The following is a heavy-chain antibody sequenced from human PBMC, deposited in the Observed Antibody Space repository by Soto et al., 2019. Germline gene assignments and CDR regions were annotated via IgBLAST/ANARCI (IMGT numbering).Heavy chain of an antibody. J-gene: IGHJ4*02. CDR3: ARDRVIVGATELSA. Sequence: GSLSLSCAASGFTFSSYAMHWVRQAPGKGLEWVAVISYDGSNKYYADSVKGRFTISRDNSKNTLYLQMNSLRAEDTAVYYCARDRVIVGATELSAGVQGTLVTVSS. D-gene: IGHD1-26*01. CDR1: GFTFSSYA. CDR2: ISYDGSNK. V-gene: IGHV3-30-3*01.